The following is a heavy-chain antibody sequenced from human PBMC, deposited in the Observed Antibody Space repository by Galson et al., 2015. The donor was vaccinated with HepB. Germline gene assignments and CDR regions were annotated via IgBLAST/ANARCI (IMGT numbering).Heavy chain of an antibody. D-gene: IGHD6-13*01. CDR1: GFTFSSHL. J-gene: IGHJ4*02. CDR3: AKGGFVTSWYWIY. Sequence: SLRLSCAASGFTFSSHLMTWVRQAPGKGLEWVATIKQDGSEKFYVDSVRGRFSISRDNAKNSLYLQMNSLRAEDTAVYYCAKGGFVTSWYWIYWGQGTLVIVSS. CDR2: IKQDGSEK. V-gene: IGHV3-7*03.